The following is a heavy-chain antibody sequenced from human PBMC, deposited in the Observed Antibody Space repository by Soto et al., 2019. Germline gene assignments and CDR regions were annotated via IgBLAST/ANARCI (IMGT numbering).Heavy chain of an antibody. Sequence: EVQLLESGGGLVQPGGSLRLSCAASGFTFSSYAMSWVRQAPGKGLEWVSAISGSGGSTYYADSVKGRFTISRDNSKNTLYLQMNSLRAEDTAVYYCAKSLNKSDQLWLRGDFDYWGQGTLVTVSS. V-gene: IGHV3-23*01. CDR2: ISGSGGST. D-gene: IGHD5-18*01. CDR3: AKSLNKSDQLWLRGDFDY. CDR1: GFTFSSYA. J-gene: IGHJ4*02.